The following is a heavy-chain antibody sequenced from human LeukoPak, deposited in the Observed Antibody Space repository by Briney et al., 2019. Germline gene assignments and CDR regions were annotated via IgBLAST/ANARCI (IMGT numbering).Heavy chain of an antibody. D-gene: IGHD6-19*01. CDR1: GFTFSSYS. Sequence: PGGSLGLSCAASGFTFSSYSMNWVRQAPGKGLEWVSSISSSSSYIYYADSVKGRFTISRDNAKNSLYLQMNSLRAEDTAVYYCARDTEAVAGDFDYWGQGTLVTVSS. CDR3: ARDTEAVAGDFDY. CDR2: ISSSSSYI. V-gene: IGHV3-21*01. J-gene: IGHJ4*02.